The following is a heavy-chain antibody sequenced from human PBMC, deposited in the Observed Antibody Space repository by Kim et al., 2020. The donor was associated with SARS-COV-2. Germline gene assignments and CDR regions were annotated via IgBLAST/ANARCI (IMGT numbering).Heavy chain of an antibody. CDR2: PDGSAD. Sequence: PDGSADYYVDSVKGRFTISRDHAKNSLYLQMNNLRAEDTAVYYCTTGGAYWGQGTLVTVSS. J-gene: IGHJ4*02. CDR3: TTGGAY. V-gene: IGHV3-7*04. D-gene: IGHD3-16*01.